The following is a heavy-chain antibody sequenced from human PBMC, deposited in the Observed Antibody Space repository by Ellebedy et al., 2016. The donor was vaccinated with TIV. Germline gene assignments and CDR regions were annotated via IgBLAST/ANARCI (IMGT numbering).Heavy chain of an antibody. Sequence: GESLKISCEASGVSVSSHGMHWVRQAPGKGLQWVAVISHDGSDKIYADSVRDRFTISRDNAKNSLFLQMNSLRAEDTAVYYCTRDFNILPAVWGQGTLVTVSS. J-gene: IGHJ4*02. CDR1: GVSVSSHG. D-gene: IGHD2-2*01. V-gene: IGHV3-33*05. CDR2: ISHDGSDK. CDR3: TRDFNILPAV.